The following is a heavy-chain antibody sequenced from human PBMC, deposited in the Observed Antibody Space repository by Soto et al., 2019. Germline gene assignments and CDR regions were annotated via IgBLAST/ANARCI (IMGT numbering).Heavy chain of an antibody. Sequence: PGGSLRLSCAASGFTFSGYEMNWVRQAPGKGLEWISYISGSGTTIYYADSVKGRFTISRDNAKKSLYLQMNSLRAEDTAVYDCAGEVTFFGEIIPTPMYVWGQGTTDPVSS. V-gene: IGHV3-48*03. CDR3: AGEVTFFGEIIPTPMYV. J-gene: IGHJ6*02. CDR2: ISGSGTTI. CDR1: GFTFSGYE. D-gene: IGHD3-3*01.